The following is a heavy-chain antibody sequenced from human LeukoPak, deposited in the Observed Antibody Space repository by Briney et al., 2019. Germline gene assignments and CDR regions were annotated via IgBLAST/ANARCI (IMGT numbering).Heavy chain of an antibody. J-gene: IGHJ4*02. CDR1: GFTFDDYG. V-gene: IGHV3-20*04. CDR2: INWNGGST. Sequence: GGSLRLSCAASGFTFDDYGMSWVRQAPGKGLEWVSGINWNGGSTGYADSVKGRFTISRDISKNTVYLQMNSLRAEDTAVYYCARTYGDYVYILGYWGQGTLVTVSS. D-gene: IGHD4-17*01. CDR3: ARTYGDYVYILGY.